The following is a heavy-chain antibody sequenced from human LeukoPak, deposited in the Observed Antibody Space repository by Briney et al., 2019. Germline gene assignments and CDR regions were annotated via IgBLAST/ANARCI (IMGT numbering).Heavy chain of an antibody. CDR2: IYYSGST. CDR3: ARDDNYGIFFNIDY. D-gene: IGHD4-11*01. J-gene: IGHJ4*02. CDR1: GGSISSYY. Sequence: PSETLSLTCTVSGGSISSYYWSWIRQPPGKGLEWIGYIYYSGSTNYNPSLKSRVTISVDTSKNQFSLKLSSVTAADTAVYYCARDDNYGIFFNIDYWGQGTLVTVSS. V-gene: IGHV4-59*01.